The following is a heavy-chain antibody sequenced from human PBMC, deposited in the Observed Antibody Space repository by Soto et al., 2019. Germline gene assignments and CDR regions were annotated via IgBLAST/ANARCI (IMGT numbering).Heavy chain of an antibody. Sequence: ASVKVSCKASGYTFTSYGISWVRQAPGQGLEWMGWISAYNGNTNYAQKLQGRVTMTTDTSTSTAYMELRSLRPDDTAVYYCAIWYYYDSSGSYGMDVWGQGTTVTVSS. D-gene: IGHD3-22*01. V-gene: IGHV1-18*04. J-gene: IGHJ6*02. CDR2: ISAYNGNT. CDR3: AIWYYYDSSGSYGMDV. CDR1: GYTFTSYG.